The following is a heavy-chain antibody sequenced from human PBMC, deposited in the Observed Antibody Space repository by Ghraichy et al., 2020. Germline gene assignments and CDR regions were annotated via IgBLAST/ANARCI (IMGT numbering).Heavy chain of an antibody. CDR2: IYYSGST. CDR3: ARHGQGHYYYYGMDV. Sequence: SETLSLTCTVSGGSISSSSYYWSWIRQHPGKGLEWIGCIYYSGSTYYNPSLKSRVTISVDTSKNQFSLKLSSVTAADTAVYYCARHGQGHYYYYGMDVWGQGTTVTVSS. V-gene: IGHV4-39*01. J-gene: IGHJ6*02. CDR1: GGSISSSSYY.